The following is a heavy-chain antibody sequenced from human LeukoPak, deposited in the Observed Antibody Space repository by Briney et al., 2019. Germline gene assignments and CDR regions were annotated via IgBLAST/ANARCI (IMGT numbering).Heavy chain of an antibody. CDR2: IYHSGST. CDR3: ARGGYNYQDYFDY. V-gene: IGHV4-38-2*01. CDR1: GYSISSGYY. D-gene: IGHD5-24*01. Sequence: SQTLSLTCAVSGYSISSGYYWGWIRQPPGKGLEWIGSIYHSGSTYYNPSLKSRVTISVDTSKNQFSLKLSSVTAADTAVYYCARGGYNYQDYFDYWGQGTLVTVSS. J-gene: IGHJ4*02.